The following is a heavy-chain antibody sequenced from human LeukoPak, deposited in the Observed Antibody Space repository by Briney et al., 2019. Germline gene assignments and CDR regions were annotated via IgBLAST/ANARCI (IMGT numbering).Heavy chain of an antibody. Sequence: PGGSLRLSCAASGFTFSSYSMNWVRQAPGKGLEWVSSISSSSSYIYYADSVKGRFTISRDNAKNSLYLQMNSLRAEDTAVYYCARVKVAGTTLDYWGQGTLVTVSS. CDR1: GFTFSSYS. D-gene: IGHD6-19*01. CDR2: ISSSSSYI. CDR3: ARVKVAGTTLDY. J-gene: IGHJ4*02. V-gene: IGHV3-21*01.